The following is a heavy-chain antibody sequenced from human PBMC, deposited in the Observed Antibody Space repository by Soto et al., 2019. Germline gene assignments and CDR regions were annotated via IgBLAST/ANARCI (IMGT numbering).Heavy chain of an antibody. CDR2: IYYSGST. CDR3: ARDRLYYDFWSERRRDYYYYYMDV. D-gene: IGHD3-3*01. V-gene: IGHV4-59*01. CDR1: GGSISSYY. Sequence: PSETLSLTCTVSGGSISSYYWSWIRQPPGKGLEWIGYIYYSGSTNYNPSLKSRVTISVDTSKNQFSLKLSSVTAADTAVYYCARDRLYYDFWSERRRDYYYYYMDVCGKGTTVTVSS. J-gene: IGHJ6*03.